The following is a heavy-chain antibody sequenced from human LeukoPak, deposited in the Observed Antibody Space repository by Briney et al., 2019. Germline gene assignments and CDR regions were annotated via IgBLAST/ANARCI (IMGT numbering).Heavy chain of an antibody. V-gene: IGHV4-39*01. J-gene: IGHJ4*02. Sequence: KPSETLSLTCTVSGGSISSSSYYWGWLRQPPGKGLEWLGRIYYSGSTYYNPSLHRRATISVDTSKNQFSLKLSSVTAADTAVYYCASILNGDPRDYWGQGTLVTVSS. D-gene: IGHD4-17*01. CDR3: ASILNGDPRDY. CDR2: IYYSGST. CDR1: GGSISSSSYY.